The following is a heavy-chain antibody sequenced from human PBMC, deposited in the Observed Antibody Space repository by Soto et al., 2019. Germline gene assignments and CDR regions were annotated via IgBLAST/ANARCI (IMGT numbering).Heavy chain of an antibody. CDR1: GYTFTSYY. J-gene: IGHJ4*02. V-gene: IGHV1-46*04. D-gene: IGHD3-22*01. CDR2: INPSGGST. CDR3: AKAIPYYDTSGYFDY. Sequence: ASVKVSCKASGYTFTSYYMHWVRQAPGQGLEWMGIINPSGGSTSYADSVKGRFTISRDDSKNTLFLQMNSLRADDTAVYYCAKAIPYYDTSGYFDYWGQGTLVTVSS.